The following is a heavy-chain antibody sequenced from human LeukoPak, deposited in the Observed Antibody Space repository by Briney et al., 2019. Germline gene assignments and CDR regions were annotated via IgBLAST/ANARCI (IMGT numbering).Heavy chain of an antibody. J-gene: IGHJ6*03. D-gene: IGHD3-3*01. V-gene: IGHV1-69*13. CDR3: ARDPGPENDFWSGLSYYYYMDV. CDR2: IIPIFGTA. CDR1: GGTFSSYA. Sequence: PVKVSCKASGGTFSSYAISWVRQAPGQGLEWMGGIIPIFGTANYAQKFQGRVTVTADESTSTAYMELSSLRSEDTAVYYCARDPGPENDFWSGLSYYYYMDVWGKGTTVTVSS.